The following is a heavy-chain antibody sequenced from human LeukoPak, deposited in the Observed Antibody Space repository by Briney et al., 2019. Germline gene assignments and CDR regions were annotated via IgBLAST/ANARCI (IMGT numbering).Heavy chain of an antibody. D-gene: IGHD5-12*01. Sequence: PGGSLRLSCAASGFTFSRFDMHWVRQAPGKGPEWVTLISYDGSDEYYADSVKGRFTVSRDNSKNTLYLQMHSLGLEDTAVYYCAKDFAPSGTDNYGMDVWGQGTTVTVSS. J-gene: IGHJ6*02. CDR3: AKDFAPSGTDNYGMDV. CDR1: GFTFSRFD. CDR2: ISYDGSDE. V-gene: IGHV3-30*18.